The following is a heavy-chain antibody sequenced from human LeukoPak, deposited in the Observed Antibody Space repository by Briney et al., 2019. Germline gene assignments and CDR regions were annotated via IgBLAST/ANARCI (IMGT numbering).Heavy chain of an antibody. Sequence: SETLSLTCSVSGGSISSSHYYWGWIRQPPGKGLEWIGSIHYSGSTHYNPSLKSRVTISVDTSKSQFSLKLSSVTAADTAVYYCARGTYYDFWSGYYTGTLLDYWGQGTLVTVSS. D-gene: IGHD3-3*01. CDR2: IHYSGST. CDR3: ARGTYYDFWSGYYTGTLLDY. CDR1: GGSISSSHYY. J-gene: IGHJ4*02. V-gene: IGHV4-39*07.